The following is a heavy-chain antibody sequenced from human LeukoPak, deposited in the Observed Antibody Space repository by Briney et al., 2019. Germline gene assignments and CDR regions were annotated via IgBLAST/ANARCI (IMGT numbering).Heavy chain of an antibody. J-gene: IGHJ4*02. CDR3: ARGYCGGDCYINY. Sequence: SETLSLTCTVSSGSISGYYWSWIRQPPGKGLEWIGYIYYSGSTNYNPSLKSRVTISVDTSKNQFSLKLSSVTAADTAVYYCARGYCGGDCYINYWGQGTLVTVSS. CDR2: IYYSGST. V-gene: IGHV4-59*01. D-gene: IGHD2-21*02. CDR1: SGSISGYY.